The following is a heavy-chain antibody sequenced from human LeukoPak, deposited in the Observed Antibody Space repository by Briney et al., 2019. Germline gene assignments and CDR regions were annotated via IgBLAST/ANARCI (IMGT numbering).Heavy chain of an antibody. CDR2: INPNSGGT. J-gene: IGHJ4*02. CDR1: GYTFTDYY. D-gene: IGHD1-26*01. V-gene: IGHV1-2*02. Sequence: ASVKVSCKASGYTFTDYYIHWVRQAPGQGLEWMGWINPNSGGTNYAQKFQGRVAVTRDTSISTAYMDLSRLRSDDTAVYYCTSVVGVTTGFVYWGQGTLVTVSS. CDR3: TSVVGVTTGFVY.